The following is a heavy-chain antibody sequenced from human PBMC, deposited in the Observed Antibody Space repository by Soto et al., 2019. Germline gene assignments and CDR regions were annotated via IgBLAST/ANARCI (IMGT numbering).Heavy chain of an antibody. J-gene: IGHJ4*02. Sequence: EVQLVESGGGLVQPGGSLKLSCAASGFTFSGSAMHWVRQASGKRLEWVGRIRSKANSYATAYAASVKGRFTISRDDSKNTAYLQMNSLKTEDTAVYYCTRRDIVATNDYWGQGTLVTVSS. D-gene: IGHD5-12*01. CDR1: GFTFSGSA. CDR2: IRSKANSYAT. CDR3: TRRDIVATNDY. V-gene: IGHV3-73*02.